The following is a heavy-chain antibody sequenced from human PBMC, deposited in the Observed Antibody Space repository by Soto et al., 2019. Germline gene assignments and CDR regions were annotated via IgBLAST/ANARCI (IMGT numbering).Heavy chain of an antibody. CDR2: ITTGSSYI. CDR1: GFTFSSYS. CDR3: AREFISARRPFDS. Sequence: EVQLVESGGGLVKPGGSLRLSCAASGFTFSSYSMNWVRQAPGKGLEWVSSITTGSSYIFYADSVKGRFTISRDNAKNSLYRKMNSLRAEDTAGYYCAREFISARRPFDSWGQGTLVTVSS. J-gene: IGHJ4*02. V-gene: IGHV3-21*01. D-gene: IGHD6-6*01.